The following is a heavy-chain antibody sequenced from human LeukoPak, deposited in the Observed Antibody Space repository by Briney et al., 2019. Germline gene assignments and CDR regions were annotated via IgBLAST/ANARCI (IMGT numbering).Heavy chain of an antibody. CDR2: IIPIFGTA. Sequence: GASVKVSCKASGGTFISYVISWVGQAAGQGLEWMGGIIPIFGTANNVQKYQGRGRNNADEDTSTAYMELSSLRSEDTAVYYCALGRSGYFDYSGQGTLVTVSS. D-gene: IGHD3-3*01. J-gene: IGHJ4*02. V-gene: IGHV1-69*01. CDR3: ALGRSGYFDY. CDR1: GGTFISYV.